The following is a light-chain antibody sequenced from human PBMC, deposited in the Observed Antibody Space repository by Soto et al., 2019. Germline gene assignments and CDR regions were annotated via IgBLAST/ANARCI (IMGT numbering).Light chain of an antibody. Sequence: DIPMTQSPSSLTASVGDRVTITCRASQSINSYLNWYQHKPGKAPNVLIYAASSLQSGVPSRFSGSGSGTDFTLTISSLQPEDFATYFCQQSYSTPYTFGQGTKLEIK. J-gene: IGKJ2*01. V-gene: IGKV1-39*01. CDR2: AAS. CDR3: QQSYSTPYT. CDR1: QSINSY.